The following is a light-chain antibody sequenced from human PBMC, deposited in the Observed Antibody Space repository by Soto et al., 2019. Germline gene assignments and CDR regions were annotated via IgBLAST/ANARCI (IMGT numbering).Light chain of an antibody. CDR3: QQYNSYSVNA. V-gene: IGKV3D-15*02. CDR1: QSVSNDF. CDR2: GAS. Sequence: EIVMMQFPATLSVSPGERATLSCRASQSVSNDFLAWYQQKPGQAPRLLIYGASSRATGVPDRFSASGSGTEFTLTISRLQPDDFATYCCQQYNSYSVNALGQGTKVDI. J-gene: IGKJ2*01.